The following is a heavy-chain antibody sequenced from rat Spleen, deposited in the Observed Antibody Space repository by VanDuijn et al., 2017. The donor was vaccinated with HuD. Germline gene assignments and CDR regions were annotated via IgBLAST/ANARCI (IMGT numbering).Heavy chain of an antibody. V-gene: IGHV5-7*01. CDR2: INFDGIRT. CDR3: TRLYYSNWFAY. J-gene: IGHJ3*01. D-gene: IGHD1-1*01. CDR1: GFTFNNYD. Sequence: EVQLVESGGGLVQPGRSLKLSCAASGFTFNNYDMAWVRQAPKKGLEWVATINFDGIRTYYRDSVKGRFTISRDNATSTLYLQMDSLRSEDTATYYCTRLYYSNWFAYWGQGTLVTVSS.